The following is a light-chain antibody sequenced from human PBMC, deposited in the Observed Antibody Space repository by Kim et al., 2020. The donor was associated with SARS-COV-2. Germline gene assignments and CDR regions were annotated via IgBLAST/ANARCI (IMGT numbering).Light chain of an antibody. CDR3: QQRSNWPLT. CDR2: DAS. J-gene: IGKJ4*01. CDR1: QSINTY. Sequence: SLSPGERATLSCRASQSINTYLAWYHQKPGQAPRLLIYDASNRATDIPARFSGGGSGTDFTLTISSLEPEDFAVYYCQQRSNWPLTFGGGTKVEI. V-gene: IGKV3-11*01.